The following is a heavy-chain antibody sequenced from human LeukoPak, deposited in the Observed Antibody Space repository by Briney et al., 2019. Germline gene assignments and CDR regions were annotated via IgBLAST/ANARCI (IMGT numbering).Heavy chain of an antibody. Sequence: PSETLSLTCTVSGGSISSSSYYWGWIRQPPGKGLEWIGSIYYSGSTYYNPSLKSRVTISVDTSKNQFSLKLSSVTAADTAVYYCARHVTRWEWELLPVWFDPWGQGTLVTVSS. D-gene: IGHD1-26*01. CDR1: GGSISSSSYY. J-gene: IGHJ5*02. CDR3: ARHVTRWEWELLPVWFDP. CDR2: IYYSGST. V-gene: IGHV4-39*01.